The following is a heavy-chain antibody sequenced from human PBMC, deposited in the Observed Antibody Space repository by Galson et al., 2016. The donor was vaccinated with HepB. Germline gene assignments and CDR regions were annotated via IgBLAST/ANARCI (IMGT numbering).Heavy chain of an antibody. CDR3: TRARLASLLGPPDY. CDR2: IRRTLYGGTT. D-gene: IGHD3-3*01. Sequence: SLRLSCAVSGFTFSTTYAMGWFRQAPGKGLEWVGLIRRTLYGGTTEYAASVKGRFTISRDDSESIAYLQMNSLKTEDTAVYYCTRARLASLLGPPDYWGQGSLVTVSS. J-gene: IGHJ4*02. V-gene: IGHV3-49*03. CDR1: GFTFSTTYA.